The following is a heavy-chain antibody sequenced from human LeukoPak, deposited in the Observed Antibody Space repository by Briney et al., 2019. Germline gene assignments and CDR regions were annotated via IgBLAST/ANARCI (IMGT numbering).Heavy chain of an antibody. CDR2: INPSGGTT. J-gene: IGHJ4*02. CDR1: GYTFTSYY. Sequence: ASVNVSCKASGYTFTSYYMHWVRQAPGQGLEWMGVINPSGGTTSYAQKFQGRVTMTRDTSTSTVYMELSSLGSEDTAVYYCARDNLGSYDSSGYYAGLYWGQGTLVTVSS. D-gene: IGHD3-22*01. V-gene: IGHV1-46*01. CDR3: ARDNLGSYDSSGYYAGLY.